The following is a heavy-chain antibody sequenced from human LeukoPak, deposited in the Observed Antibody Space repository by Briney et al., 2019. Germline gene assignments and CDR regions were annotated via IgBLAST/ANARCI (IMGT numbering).Heavy chain of an antibody. CDR1: GFTFSSYS. J-gene: IGHJ4*02. D-gene: IGHD2/OR15-2a*01. Sequence: GGSLRLSCAASGFTFSSYSMNWVRQAPGKGLEWVAVISYDGSNKYYADSVKGRFTISRDNSKNTLYLQMNSLRAEDTAVYYCAKAPFGTSVYVDYWGQGTLVTVSS. CDR3: AKAPFGTSVYVDY. CDR2: ISYDGSNK. V-gene: IGHV3-30*18.